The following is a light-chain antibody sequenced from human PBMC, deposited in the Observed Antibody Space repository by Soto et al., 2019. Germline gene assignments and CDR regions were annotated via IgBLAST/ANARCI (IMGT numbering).Light chain of an antibody. J-gene: IGKJ2*01. V-gene: IGKV3-20*01. CDR2: GAS. CDR1: QSVNSNY. CDR3: QQYSNSPYT. Sequence: ELVLTQSPGTLSLSPGERATLSCRASQSVNSNYLAWYQQRPGQAPRLLIYGASSRATGIPDRFSGSGSGTDFTLTISTLEPEDFAVYYCQQYSNSPYTFGQGTKLDIK.